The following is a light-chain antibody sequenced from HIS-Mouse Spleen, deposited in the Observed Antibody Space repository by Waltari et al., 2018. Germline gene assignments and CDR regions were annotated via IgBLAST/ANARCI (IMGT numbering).Light chain of an antibody. CDR2: EVS. J-gene: IGLJ1*01. V-gene: IGLV2-18*02. CDR3: SSYTSSSSYV. Sequence: QSALTQPPSVSGSPGQSVTISCTGTSSDVGRYNRVSWYQPPPGTAPKLMIYEVSNRPSGVPDRFSGSKSGNTASLTISGLQAEDEADYYCSSYTSSSSYVFGTGTKVTVL. CDR1: SSDVGRYNR.